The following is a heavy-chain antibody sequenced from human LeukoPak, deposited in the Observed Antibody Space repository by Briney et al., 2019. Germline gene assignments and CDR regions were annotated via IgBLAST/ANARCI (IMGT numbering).Heavy chain of an antibody. CDR2: IYSGGST. J-gene: IGHJ4*02. D-gene: IGHD6-13*01. CDR1: GFIVSSNY. Sequence: PGGSLRLSCAASGFIVSSNYMSWVRQAPGKGLEWVSVIYSGGSTYYADSVKGRFTISRDNSKNTVYLQMGSLRAEDMAVYYCARVRIAVAAPYFDYWGQGTLVIVAS. V-gene: IGHV3-53*05. CDR3: ARVRIAVAAPYFDY.